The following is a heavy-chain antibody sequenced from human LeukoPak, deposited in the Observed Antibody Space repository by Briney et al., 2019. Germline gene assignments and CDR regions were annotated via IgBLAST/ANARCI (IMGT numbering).Heavy chain of an antibody. J-gene: IGHJ4*02. CDR2: INWNGGST. Sequence: PGGSLRLSCAASGFTFDDYGMSWVRQAPGKGLEWVSGINWNGGSTGYADSVKGRVTISRDNAKNSLYLQMNSLRAEDTALYHCARDFGYDSSGYYYPGSDYWGQGTLVTVSS. CDR1: GFTFDDYG. V-gene: IGHV3-20*01. D-gene: IGHD3-22*01. CDR3: ARDFGYDSSGYYYPGSDY.